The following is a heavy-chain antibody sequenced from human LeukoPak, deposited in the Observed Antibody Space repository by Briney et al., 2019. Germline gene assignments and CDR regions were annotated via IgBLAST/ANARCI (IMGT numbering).Heavy chain of an antibody. CDR2: IYTSGSI. J-gene: IGHJ4*02. CDR3: ARDGDHIAVAGPFDY. D-gene: IGHD6-19*01. Sequence: PSETLSLTCTVSGGSISSGSYYWSWIRQPAGKGLEWIGRIYTSGSINYNPSLKSRVTISVDTSKNQFSLKLSSVTAADTAVYYCARDGDHIAVAGPFDYWGQGTLVTVSS. V-gene: IGHV4-61*02. CDR1: GGSISSGSYY.